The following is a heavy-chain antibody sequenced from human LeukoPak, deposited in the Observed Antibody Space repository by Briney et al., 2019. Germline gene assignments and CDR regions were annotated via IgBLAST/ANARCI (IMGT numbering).Heavy chain of an antibody. CDR2: IYYSGST. Sequence: TSETLSLTCAVDGGSFSGYYWSWIRQPPGKGLEWVGYIYYSGSTYYNPSLKSRVTISVDTSKNQFSLKLSSVTAADTAVYYCAREEGGVDYWGQGTLVTVSS. CDR1: GGSFSGYY. V-gene: IGHV4-30-4*01. J-gene: IGHJ4*02. D-gene: IGHD3-16*01. CDR3: AREEGGVDY.